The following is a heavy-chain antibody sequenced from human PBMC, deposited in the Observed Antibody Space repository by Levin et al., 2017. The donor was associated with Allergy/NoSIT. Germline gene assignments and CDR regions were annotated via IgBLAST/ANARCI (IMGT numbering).Heavy chain of an antibody. CDR3: AKDVYDYNGRSPDRWLDN. J-gene: IGHJ5*02. Sequence: PGGSLRLSCAASGFAFSVYAMHWVRQAPGKGLEWVAVISYDGTDKYYADSVKGRFTISRDNSKNTLYLQMGSLRPEDTAVYYCAKDVYDYNGRSPDRWLDNWGQGTLVTVSA. V-gene: IGHV3-30*18. D-gene: IGHD5/OR15-5a*01. CDR1: GFAFSVYA. CDR2: ISYDGTDK.